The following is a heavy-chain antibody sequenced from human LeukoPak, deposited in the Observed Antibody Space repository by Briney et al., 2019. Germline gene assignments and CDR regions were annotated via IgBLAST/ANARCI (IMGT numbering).Heavy chain of an antibody. CDR3: ARDGPTEHRFDY. CDR1: GFTFSNCA. Sequence: GGSLRVSCAASGFTFSNCAMSWVRQAPGKGLEWFSALSGSGGTTYCADSVKGRFTISRDNSKNPMYLQMNRLRAEDPAVYYCARDGPTEHRFDYWGQGTLVTVSS. CDR2: LSGSGGTT. J-gene: IGHJ4*02. V-gene: IGHV3-23*01. D-gene: IGHD4-17*01.